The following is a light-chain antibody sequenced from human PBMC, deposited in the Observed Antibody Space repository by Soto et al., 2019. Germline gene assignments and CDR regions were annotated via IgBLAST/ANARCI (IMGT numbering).Light chain of an antibody. CDR3: ISYTDSSTLV. CDR2: DVN. V-gene: IGLV2-14*01. CDR1: SSDVGGYNY. Sequence: QSVLTQPASVSGSPGQSITISCTGTSSDVGGYNYVSWYQQHPGKAPKLMIYDVNFRPSGVSHRFSGSKSGNTASLTISGLQAEDEADYYCISYTDSSTLVFGTGTKLTVL. J-gene: IGLJ1*01.